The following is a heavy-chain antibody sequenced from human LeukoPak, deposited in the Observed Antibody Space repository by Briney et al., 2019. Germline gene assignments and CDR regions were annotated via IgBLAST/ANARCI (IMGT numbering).Heavy chain of an antibody. CDR3: ARGPAYSQYCANGVCYFLDH. CDR1: GYAFSSYG. J-gene: IGHJ4*02. Sequence: GASVKVSCKASGYAFSSYGIGWVRQAPGQGLEWMGWINPNSGGTKYVQNFQGRVTMTRDTSISTAYMELSGLRSDDTAVYYCARGPAYSQYCANGVCYFLDHWGQGALVTVSS. V-gene: IGHV1-2*02. CDR2: INPNSGGT. D-gene: IGHD2-8*01.